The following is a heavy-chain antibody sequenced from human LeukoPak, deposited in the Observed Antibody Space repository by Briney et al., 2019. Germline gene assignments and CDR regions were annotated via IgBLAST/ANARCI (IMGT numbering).Heavy chain of an antibody. CDR3: AREMGWNYGDY. V-gene: IGHV3-7*05. Sequence: GGSLRLSCAASGFTFSTYWMTWVRQAPGKGLEWVANIKKDGSEKYYVDSMRGRFTISRDNAKNSLYLQMNSLRAEDTAVYYCAREMGWNYGDYWGQGTLVTVSS. CDR1: GFTFSTYW. D-gene: IGHD1-7*01. CDR2: IKKDGSEK. J-gene: IGHJ4*02.